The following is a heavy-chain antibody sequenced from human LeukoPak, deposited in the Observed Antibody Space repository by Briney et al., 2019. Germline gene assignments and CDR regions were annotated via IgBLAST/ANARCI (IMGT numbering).Heavy chain of an antibody. V-gene: IGHV1-8*01. J-gene: IGHJ4*02. CDR3: ARGTALASPLEY. CDR2: LSTKSGDT. D-gene: IGHD1-1*01. CDR1: GFTFTNYD. Sequence: ASVKVSCTASGFTFTNYDINWVREAPGQGREWMGWLSTKSGDTGYAQKFQGRVAMSRDTSIPTASMEVSALTSEDTAVYYCARGTALASPLEYWGQGTLVIVPS.